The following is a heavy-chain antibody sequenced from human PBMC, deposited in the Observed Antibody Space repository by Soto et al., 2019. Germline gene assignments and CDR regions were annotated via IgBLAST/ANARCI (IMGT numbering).Heavy chain of an antibody. CDR3: ATALSYYDILTGCT. D-gene: IGHD3-9*01. J-gene: IGHJ5*02. Sequence: GASVKVSCKASGYTFTSYDINWVRQATGQGLEWMGWMNPNSGNTGYAQKFQGRVTMTRNTSISTAYMELSSLRSEDTAVYYCATALSYYDILTGCTWGQGTLVTVSS. CDR1: GYTFTSYD. CDR2: MNPNSGNT. V-gene: IGHV1-8*01.